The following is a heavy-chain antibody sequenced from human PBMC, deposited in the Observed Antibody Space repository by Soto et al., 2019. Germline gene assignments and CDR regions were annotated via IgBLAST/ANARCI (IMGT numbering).Heavy chain of an antibody. J-gene: IGHJ4*02. CDR3: ARARAGARYYDSSGRPRYFDY. CDR2: IWYDGSNK. CDR1: GFTFSSYG. V-gene: IGHV3-33*01. Sequence: QVQLVESGGGVVQPGRSLRLSCAASGFTFSSYGMHWVRQAPGKGLEWVAVIWYDGSNKYYADSVKGRFTISRDNSKNTLYLQMNSLRAEDTAVYYCARARAGARYYDSSGRPRYFDYWGQGTLVTVSS. D-gene: IGHD3-22*01.